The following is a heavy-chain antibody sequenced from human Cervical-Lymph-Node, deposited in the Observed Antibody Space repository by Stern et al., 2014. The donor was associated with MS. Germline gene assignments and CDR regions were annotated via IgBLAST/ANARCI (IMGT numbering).Heavy chain of an antibody. V-gene: IGHV5-51*01. J-gene: IGHJ4*02. CDR2: IYPGDSDT. CDR3: ARQTAAWASDV. Sequence: EVQLVESGAELIRPGESLKISCKGSGFKFSIYWIAWVRQMPGKGLEWMGIIYPGDSDTRYSPSFQVQVTMSADKSTSTAYLQWSSLNASDTAMYFCARQTAAWASDVWGQGTLVTVSS. CDR1: GFKFSIYW. D-gene: IGHD1-14*01.